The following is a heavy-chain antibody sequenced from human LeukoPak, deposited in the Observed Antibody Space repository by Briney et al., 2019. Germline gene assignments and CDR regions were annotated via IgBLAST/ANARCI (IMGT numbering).Heavy chain of an antibody. CDR1: GFTFSAYS. V-gene: IGHV3-48*02. J-gene: IGHJ6*02. CDR2: ISSSSSTI. CDR3: ARDPAGYYYGMDV. D-gene: IGHD1-14*01. Sequence: GGSLRLSCAASGFTFSAYSMNWVRQAPGKGLEWVSYISSSSSTIYYADSVKGRFTISRDNAKNSLYLQMNSLRDGDTAVYYCARDPAGYYYGMDVWGQGTMVTVSS.